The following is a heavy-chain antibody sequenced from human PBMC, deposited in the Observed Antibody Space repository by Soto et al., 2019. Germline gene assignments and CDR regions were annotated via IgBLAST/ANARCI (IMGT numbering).Heavy chain of an antibody. CDR1: GFNLRSYG. CDR3: AKDTGFGELFSDTLDH. Sequence: QAQLVESGGGVVQPGRSLRLSCTTSGFNLRSYGMHWVRQAPGKGLSWVAVMSYDGRNTYSADSVKGRFTIPRDDSKNTMYLQMNSLRAEDTALYYFAKDTGFGELFSDTLDHWGQGTMVTVSS. D-gene: IGHD3-10*01. J-gene: IGHJ3*01. CDR2: MSYDGRNT. V-gene: IGHV3-30*18.